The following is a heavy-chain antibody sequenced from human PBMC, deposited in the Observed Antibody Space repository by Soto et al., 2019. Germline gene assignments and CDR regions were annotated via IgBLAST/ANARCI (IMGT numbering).Heavy chain of an antibody. D-gene: IGHD3-22*01. V-gene: IGHV4-4*02. J-gene: IGHJ4*02. CDR3: ASRQYYDSKGYFDY. CDR1: GGSISSSDNW. CDR2: IHRSGST. Sequence: SEPLSLTCAVSGGSISSSDNWRSWERQTPGKGLEWIGEIHRSGSTNYNASLKNRVTISLDKSKNQFSLKVSSVTAADTAVYYCASRQYYDSKGYFDYWGQGSMVTVSS.